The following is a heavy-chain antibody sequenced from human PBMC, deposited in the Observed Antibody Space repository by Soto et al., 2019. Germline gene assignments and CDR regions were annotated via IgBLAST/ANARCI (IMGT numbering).Heavy chain of an antibody. J-gene: IGHJ4*02. CDR1: GFTFSSYA. D-gene: IGHD1-20*01. Sequence: EVQLLESGGGLVQPGGSLRLSCAASGFTFSSYAMSWVRQAPGKGLEWVSAISGSGGSTYYADSGKGRFTISRDNSKNTLYLQMNSLRAEDTAVYYCAKDKMYTYFFDYWGQGTLVTVSS. V-gene: IGHV3-23*01. CDR3: AKDKMYTYFFDY. CDR2: ISGSGGST.